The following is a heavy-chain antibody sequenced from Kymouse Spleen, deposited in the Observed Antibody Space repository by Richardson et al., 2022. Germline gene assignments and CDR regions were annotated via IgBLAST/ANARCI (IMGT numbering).Heavy chain of an antibody. CDR3: ARHYDFWSGSPFDY. CDR1: GGSISSSSYY. Sequence: QLQLQESGPGLVKPSETLSLTCTVSGGSISSSSYYWGWIRQPPGKGLEWIGSIYYSGSTYYNPSLKSRVTISVDTSKNQFSLKLSSVTAADTAVYYCARHYDFWSGSPFDYWGQGTLVTVSS. J-gene: IGHJ4*02. D-gene: IGHD3-3*01. CDR2: IYYSGST. V-gene: IGHV4-39*01.